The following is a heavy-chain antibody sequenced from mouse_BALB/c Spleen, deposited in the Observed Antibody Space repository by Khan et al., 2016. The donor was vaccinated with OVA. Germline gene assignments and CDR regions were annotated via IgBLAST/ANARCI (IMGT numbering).Heavy chain of an antibody. D-gene: IGHD3-3*01. Sequence: EVQLQESGPELMKPGASVNISCKASGYSLTTYYIHWGKQSRGKSLEGIGYIDPFNNGTDYNQKFKGQATLNVDKSSHTAYIHRTRLTSEDSAVYYCARGTFDYWGPGTLVTVSA. V-gene: IGHV1S135*01. CDR1: GYSLTTYY. CDR2: IDPFNNGT. CDR3: ARGTFDY. J-gene: IGHJ3*01.